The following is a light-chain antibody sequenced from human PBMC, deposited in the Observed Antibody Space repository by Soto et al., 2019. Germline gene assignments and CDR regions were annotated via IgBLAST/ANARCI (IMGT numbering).Light chain of an antibody. CDR2: DVA. V-gene: IGKV3-11*01. CDR1: QSVSNS. Sequence: EIVLTQSPATLSLPPAARATLSCRASQSVSNSLAWYQQKPGQPPRLLMYDVAHRATGSPARFGGSGSGTDFTLTISNLEAEDFAVYYCQQRSDWPLITFGQGTRLEIK. J-gene: IGKJ5*01. CDR3: QQRSDWPLIT.